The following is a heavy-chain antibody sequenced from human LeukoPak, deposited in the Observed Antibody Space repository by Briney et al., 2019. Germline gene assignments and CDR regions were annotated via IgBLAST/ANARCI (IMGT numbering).Heavy chain of an antibody. CDR3: ANAKYYSSGWSLYYFNY. V-gene: IGHV3-23*01. D-gene: IGHD6-19*01. Sequence: GGSLRLSCAASGFTLSTYVMSWVRQAPGGGLEWVSTISGRDVSTDYADSVKGRFTISRDNSKNTLYLQMNSLRAEDTAVYYCANAKYYSSGWSLYYFNYWGQGTLVTVSS. CDR2: ISGRDVST. CDR1: GFTLSTYV. J-gene: IGHJ4*02.